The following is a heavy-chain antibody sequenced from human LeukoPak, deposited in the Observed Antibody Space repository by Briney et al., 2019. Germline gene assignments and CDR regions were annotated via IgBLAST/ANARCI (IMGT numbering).Heavy chain of an antibody. V-gene: IGHV4-38-2*01. CDR1: GYAIRSGYY. CDR2: IYHSGST. D-gene: IGHD2-21*02. CDR3: ARHNGGDPATAGY. Sequence: SETLSLTCAVSGYAIRSGYYWGWIRQPPGKGLEWIGSIYHSGSTYYNPTLKSRVTISVDTSKNQFSLKLSSVTAADPAAYYCARHNGGDPATAGYWGQGTLVTASS. J-gene: IGHJ4*02.